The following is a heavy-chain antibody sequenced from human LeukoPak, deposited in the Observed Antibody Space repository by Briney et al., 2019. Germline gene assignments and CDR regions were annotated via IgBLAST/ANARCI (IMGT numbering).Heavy chain of an antibody. J-gene: IGHJ4*02. CDR2: LSGSGNGT. D-gene: IGHD2-15*01. V-gene: IGHV3-23*01. CDR1: GFTFSNYA. Sequence: PGASLRLSCAASGFTFSNYAMTWVRQAPGKGLEWVSALSGSGNGTYYADSVKGRFTISRDNSKNTLYQRMNSLRAEDTAVYYCAKDTAALSFVIDSWGQGTLVTVSS. CDR3: AKDTAALSFVIDS.